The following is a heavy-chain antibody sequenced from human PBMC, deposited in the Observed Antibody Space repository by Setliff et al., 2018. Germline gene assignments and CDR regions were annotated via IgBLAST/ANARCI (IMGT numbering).Heavy chain of an antibody. D-gene: IGHD2-15*01. V-gene: IGHV1-18*01. CDR3: AISTLSICSGGSCPNVFDV. CDR2: ISSYNTDIT. J-gene: IGHJ3*01. CDR1: GYTFTRYY. Sequence: ASVKVSCKASGYTFTRYYMYWVRQAPGQGLEWMGWISSYNTDITNYAERFQGRITMTTDTSTSAAYMELRGLRSDDTAIYYCAISTLSICSGGSCPNVFDVWGPGTLVTVSS.